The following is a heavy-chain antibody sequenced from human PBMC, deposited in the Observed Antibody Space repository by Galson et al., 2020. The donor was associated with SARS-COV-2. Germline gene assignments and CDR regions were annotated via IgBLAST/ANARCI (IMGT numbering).Heavy chain of an antibody. CDR3: AREGGSNYPFDC. D-gene: IGHD1-26*01. J-gene: IGHJ4*02. CDR1: GYTFTSYP. Sequence: ASVKVSCKASGYTFTSYPIHWVRQAPGQRPEWMGWINGGDGHTKSSQKFQGRITITRDASASTAYMELGSLRSEDTVVYYCAREGGSNYPFDCWGQGTLVTVSP. V-gene: IGHV1-3*01. CDR2: INGGDGHT.